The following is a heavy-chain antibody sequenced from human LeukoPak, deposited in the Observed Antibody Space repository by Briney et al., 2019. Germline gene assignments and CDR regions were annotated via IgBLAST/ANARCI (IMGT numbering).Heavy chain of an antibody. V-gene: IGHV1-3*01. CDR3: ARGARKYDFWSGYYTPFDY. CDR2: INAGNGNT. D-gene: IGHD3-3*01. J-gene: IGHJ4*02. Sequence: GASVKVSCKASGYTFTSYAMHWVRQAPGQRFEWMGWINAGNGNTKYSQKFQGRVTITRDTSASTAYMELSSLRPEDTAVYYCARGARKYDFWSGYYTPFDYWGQGTLVTVSS. CDR1: GYTFTSYA.